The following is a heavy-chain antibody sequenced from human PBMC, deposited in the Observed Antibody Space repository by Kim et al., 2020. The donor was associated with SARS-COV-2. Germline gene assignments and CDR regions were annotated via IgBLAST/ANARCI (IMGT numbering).Heavy chain of an antibody. D-gene: IGHD4-17*01. CDR2: IYYRGST. J-gene: IGHJ5*02. CDR3: ARHDYGNNWFDP. V-gene: IGHV4-39*01. CDR1: GGSISSSSYY. Sequence: SETLSLTCTVSGGSISSSSYYWGWIRQPPGKGLEWIGSIYYRGSTDYNPSLKSRVTISVDTSKDQFSLKLSSVTDADTAVYYCARHDYGNNWFDPWGQGTLVTVSS.